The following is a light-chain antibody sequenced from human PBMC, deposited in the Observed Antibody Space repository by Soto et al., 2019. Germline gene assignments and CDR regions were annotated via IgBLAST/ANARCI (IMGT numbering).Light chain of an antibody. CDR1: SSDVGTYNL. CDR3: CSYAPSPTLL. V-gene: IGLV2-23*01. J-gene: IGLJ2*01. Sequence: QSALTQPASVSGSPGESITISCTGTSSDVGTYNLVTWYQQHPGRVPKLILYEGNKRPSGVSSRFSASKSGNTASLTISGLQAEDEADYFCCSYAPSPTLLFGGGTKVTVL. CDR2: EGN.